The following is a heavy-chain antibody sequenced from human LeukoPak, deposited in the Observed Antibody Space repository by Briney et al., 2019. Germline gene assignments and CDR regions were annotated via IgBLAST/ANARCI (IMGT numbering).Heavy chain of an antibody. J-gene: IGHJ4*02. Sequence: QPGGSLRLSCAASGFTVSSTYMSWVRQAPGKGLEWVSAISGSGGNTYYADSVKGRFTISRDNSKNTLYLQMNSLRAEDTAVYYCAKRIYDFWSGYYRRAENHFDYWGQGTLVTVSS. CDR3: AKRIYDFWSGYYRRAENHFDY. V-gene: IGHV3-23*01. D-gene: IGHD3-3*01. CDR1: GFTVSSTY. CDR2: ISGSGGNT.